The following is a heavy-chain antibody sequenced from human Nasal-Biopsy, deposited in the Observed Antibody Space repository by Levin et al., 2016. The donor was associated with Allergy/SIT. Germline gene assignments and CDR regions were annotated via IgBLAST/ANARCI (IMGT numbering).Heavy chain of an antibody. Sequence: SETLSLTCTVSGGPISSYYWSWIRQPPGKGLEWIGYLYYSGSTTYNPSLKSRVTISVDTSNNQFSLKLSSVTAADTAVYYCARSYNYATSVDYWGQGTLVTVSS. J-gene: IGHJ4*02. D-gene: IGHD5-18*01. CDR2: LYYSGST. CDR3: ARSYNYATSVDY. V-gene: IGHV4-59*08. CDR1: GGPISSYY.